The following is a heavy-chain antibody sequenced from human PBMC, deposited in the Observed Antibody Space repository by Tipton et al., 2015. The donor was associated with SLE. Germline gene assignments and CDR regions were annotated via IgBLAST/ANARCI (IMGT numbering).Heavy chain of an antibody. J-gene: IGHJ5*02. Sequence: AGLVKPSETLSLTCSVYGDSLSGQYWSWIRQPPGKGLEWIGEVFRGGSTNYSPSLESRVTITVDTSKNQFSLKLSSVTAADTAVYYCARVRAYEGFDPWGQGTLVTVSS. D-gene: IGHD3-16*01. CDR3: ARVRAYEGFDP. CDR1: GDSLSGQY. CDR2: VFRGGST. V-gene: IGHV4-34*12.